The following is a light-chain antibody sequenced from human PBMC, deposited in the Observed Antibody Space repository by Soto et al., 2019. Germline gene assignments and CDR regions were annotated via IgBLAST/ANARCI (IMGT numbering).Light chain of an antibody. CDR3: LQAKSFPRT. Sequence: DIQMTQSPSSLSASVGDKVTITCRASQDVSIWLAWFQQKPGEAPKLLIYGASSLQSRVPSRFSGTGSGTDFTLPINSLQPEDFATYYCLQAKSFPRTFGGGTKVEVK. CDR1: QDVSIW. J-gene: IGKJ4*01. CDR2: GAS. V-gene: IGKV1-12*01.